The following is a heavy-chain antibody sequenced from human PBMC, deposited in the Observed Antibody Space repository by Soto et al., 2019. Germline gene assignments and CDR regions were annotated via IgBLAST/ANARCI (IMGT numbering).Heavy chain of an antibody. D-gene: IGHD5-18*01. V-gene: IGHV3-21*01. CDR2: ISSSSSYI. CDR3: ARARTAMVPRRYYFDY. Sequence: EVQLVESGGGLVKPGGSLRLSCAAAGFTFSSYSMNWVRQAPGKGLEWVSSISSSSSYIYYADSVKGRFTISRDNAKNSLYLQMNSLRAEDTAVYHCARARTAMVPRRYYFDYWGQGTLVTVSS. J-gene: IGHJ4*02. CDR1: GFTFSSYS.